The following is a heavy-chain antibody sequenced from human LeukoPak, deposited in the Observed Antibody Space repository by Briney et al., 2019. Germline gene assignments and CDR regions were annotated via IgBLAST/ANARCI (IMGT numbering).Heavy chain of an antibody. Sequence: GGSLRLSCVGSGFTFSSYWMGWVRQAPGKGLEWVANIKQDETEKYYADSVKGRFTVSRDNAKNSMYLQMDSLRVEDTAMYYCAKRSAWSLFDPWGQGTLVTVSS. V-gene: IGHV3-7*03. CDR3: AKRSAWSLFDP. CDR2: IKQDETEK. J-gene: IGHJ5*02. D-gene: IGHD6-19*01. CDR1: GFTFSSYW.